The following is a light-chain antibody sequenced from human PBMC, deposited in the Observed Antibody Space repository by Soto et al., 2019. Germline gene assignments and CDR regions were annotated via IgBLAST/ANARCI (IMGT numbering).Light chain of an antibody. V-gene: IGKV3-15*01. J-gene: IGKJ5*01. Sequence: EVVMTQSPATLSVSPGETATLSCRASQSVGSNLAWYQQKPGQAPRLLIYAASNRATGIPARFSGSGSGTEFTLTISSMQSEDFAVYYCQQYNNWSFGQGTRLEIK. CDR1: QSVGSN. CDR3: QQYNNWS. CDR2: AAS.